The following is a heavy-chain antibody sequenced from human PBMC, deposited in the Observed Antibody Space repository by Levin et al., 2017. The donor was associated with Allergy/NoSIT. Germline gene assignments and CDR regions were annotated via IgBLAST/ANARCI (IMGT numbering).Heavy chain of an antibody. CDR3: AKGLNWGSPNTFDY. J-gene: IGHJ4*02. CDR1: GFTFGDYA. D-gene: IGHD7-27*01. V-gene: IGHV3-9*01. Sequence: GGSLRLSCAASGFTFGDYAMHWVRQAPGKGLEWVSGINWNRDKIGYADSVRARFTISRDNAKSSLYLQMNSLGPEDTALYYCAKGLNWGSPNTFDYWGQGTLVTVSS. CDR2: INWNRDKI.